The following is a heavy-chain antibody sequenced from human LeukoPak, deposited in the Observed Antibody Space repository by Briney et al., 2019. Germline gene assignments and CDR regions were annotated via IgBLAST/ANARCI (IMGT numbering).Heavy chain of an antibody. V-gene: IGHV1-2*02. D-gene: IGHD2-15*01. CDR2: INPNSGGT. J-gene: IGHJ2*01. CDR3: SRPRDEGGLYWNFDL. CDR1: GYTFTDYY. Sequence: ASVKVSCKASGYTFTDYYIHWVRQAPGQGLEWVGWINPNSGGTNYAQKFQDRVTMTRDTSISTAYMELSRLRPDDTAVYYCSRPRDEGGLYWNFDLWGRGTLVTVSS.